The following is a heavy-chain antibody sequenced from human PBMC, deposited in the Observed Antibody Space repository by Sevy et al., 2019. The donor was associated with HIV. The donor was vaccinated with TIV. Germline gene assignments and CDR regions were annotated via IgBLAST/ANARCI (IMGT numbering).Heavy chain of an antibody. CDR3: TRSGGYSDYGMDV. J-gene: IGHJ6*02. V-gene: IGHV3-13*01. Sequence: GSLRLSCAASGFTFITYDMHWVRHVTGKGLEWVSGVGPAGDTFYPGSVKGRFTISRENAKNSLYLQMNNLRAGDTAVHYCTRSGGYSDYGMDVWGQGTTVTVSS. D-gene: IGHD5-12*01. CDR2: VGPAGDT. CDR1: GFTFITYD.